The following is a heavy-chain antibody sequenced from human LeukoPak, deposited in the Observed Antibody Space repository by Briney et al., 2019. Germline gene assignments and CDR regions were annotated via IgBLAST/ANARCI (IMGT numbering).Heavy chain of an antibody. CDR1: GFTFSSYS. Sequence: GGSLRLSCAGSGFTFSSYSMNWVRQAPGKGLEWVSSISTSSSYIYYADSVKGRFTISRDNAKKSLYLQMNRLRAEDTAVYYCAGDQWLAYNYYMDVWGKGTTVTVSS. J-gene: IGHJ6*04. D-gene: IGHD6-19*01. CDR3: AGDQWLAYNYYMDV. CDR2: ISTSSSYI. V-gene: IGHV3-21*01.